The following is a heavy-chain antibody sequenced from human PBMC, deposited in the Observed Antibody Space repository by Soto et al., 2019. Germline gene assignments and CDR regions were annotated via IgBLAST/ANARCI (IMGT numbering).Heavy chain of an antibody. J-gene: IGHJ6*02. Sequence: QVQLVQSGAEVKKPGSSVKVSCKASGGTFSSYAISWVRQAPGQGLEWMGGIIPIFGTANYAQKFQGRVTITADESTSTAYRELSSLRSEDTAVYYCASSDDSNYVPSSYYYYGMDVWGQGTTVTVSS. CDR1: GGTFSSYA. CDR3: ASSDDSNYVPSSYYYYGMDV. CDR2: IIPIFGTA. D-gene: IGHD4-4*01. V-gene: IGHV1-69*12.